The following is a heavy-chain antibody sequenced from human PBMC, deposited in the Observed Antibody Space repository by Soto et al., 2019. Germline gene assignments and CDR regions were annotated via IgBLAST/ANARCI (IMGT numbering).Heavy chain of an antibody. CDR3: ARGGTAMVLGMAA. D-gene: IGHD5-18*01. CDR2: IIPIFGTA. J-gene: IGHJ6*02. CDR1: GGTFSSYA. Sequence: QVQLVQSGAEVKKPGSSVKVSCKASGGTFSSYAISWVRQAPGQGLEWMGGIIPIFGTANYAQKFQGRVTITADESTSTAYRELSSLRSEDPPVYYWARGGTAMVLGMAAWGQGTTATVSS. V-gene: IGHV1-69*01.